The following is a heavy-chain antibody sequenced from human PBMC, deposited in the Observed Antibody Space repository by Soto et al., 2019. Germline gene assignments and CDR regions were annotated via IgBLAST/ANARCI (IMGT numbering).Heavy chain of an antibody. CDR1: GFTFSSSA. Sequence: GSLTLSCSVSGFTFSSSAMSWVRRAPGKGLEWVSAISGSGGSTYYADSVKGRFTISRDNSKNTLYLQMNSLRAEDTAVYYCAKEPAYCGGDCYSDYFDYWGQGTLVTVSS. CDR3: AKEPAYCGGDCYSDYFDY. D-gene: IGHD2-21*02. CDR2: ISGSGGST. V-gene: IGHV3-23*01. J-gene: IGHJ4*02.